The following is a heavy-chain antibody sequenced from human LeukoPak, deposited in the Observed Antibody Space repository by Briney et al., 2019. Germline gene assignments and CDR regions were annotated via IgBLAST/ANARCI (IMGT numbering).Heavy chain of an antibody. J-gene: IGHJ3*02. CDR3: AREGALSYYDSSGYSQDAFDI. D-gene: IGHD3-22*01. CDR2: ISSSSSTI. CDR1: GFTFSSYS. Sequence: GGSLRLSCAASGFTFSSYSMNWVRQAPGKGLEWVSYISSSSSTIYYADSVKGRFTISRDNAKNSLYLQMNSLRAEDTAVYYCAREGALSYYDSSGYSQDAFDIWGQGTMVTVSS. V-gene: IGHV3-48*01.